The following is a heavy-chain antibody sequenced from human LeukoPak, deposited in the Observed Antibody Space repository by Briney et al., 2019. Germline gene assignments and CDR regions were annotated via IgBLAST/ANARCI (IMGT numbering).Heavy chain of an antibody. J-gene: IGHJ4*02. CDR2: INHSGST. D-gene: IGHD4-23*01. CDR1: GGSFSGYY. V-gene: IGHV4-34*01. Sequence: SETLSLTCAVYGGSFSGYYWSWIRQPPGKGLEWIGEINHSGSTNYNPSLKSRVTISVDTSKNQFSLKLSSVTAADTAVYYCARADYGGNYYFDYWGQGTLVTVSS. CDR3: ARADYGGNYYFDY.